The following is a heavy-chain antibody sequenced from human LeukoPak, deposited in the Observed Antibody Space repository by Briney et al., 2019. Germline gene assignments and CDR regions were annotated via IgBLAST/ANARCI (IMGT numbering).Heavy chain of an antibody. J-gene: IGHJ5*02. CDR3: ARDNSVGDVAWWFDP. D-gene: IGHD1-26*01. CDR1: GYTFISCY. CDR2: INPSGSST. V-gene: IGHV1-46*01. Sequence: ASVKVSCKASGYTFISCYMHWVRQAPGQGLEWLGLINPSGSSTLYAQKFQGRVTMTRDMSTTTDYMELSSLRSEDTAVYYCARDNSVGDVAWWFDPWGQGTLVTVSS.